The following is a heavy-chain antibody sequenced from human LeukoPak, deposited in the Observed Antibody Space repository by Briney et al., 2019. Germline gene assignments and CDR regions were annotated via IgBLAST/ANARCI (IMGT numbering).Heavy chain of an antibody. V-gene: IGHV3-48*03. CDR2: ISSNGTTK. D-gene: IGHD2/OR15-2a*01. CDR1: GFTFSSYE. CDR3: ASNIIQNYYYYYMDV. J-gene: IGHJ6*03. Sequence: GGSLRLSCAASGFTFSSYEMSWVRQAPGKGLEWVSSISSNGTTKNYAEYVKGRFTISRDNAKNSLYLQMNSLRAEDTAVYYCASNIIQNYYYYYMDVWGKGTTVTISS.